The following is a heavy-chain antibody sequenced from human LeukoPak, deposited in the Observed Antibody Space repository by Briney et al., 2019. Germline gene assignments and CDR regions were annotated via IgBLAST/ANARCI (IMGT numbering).Heavy chain of an antibody. CDR3: TTDHSGVGNPLGY. V-gene: IGHV3-15*01. Sequence: GGSLRLSCAASGFTFSDAWMSWVRQAPGKGLEWVRRIKSKTDGGTTDYAAPVKGRFTISRDDSKNTLYLQMNSLKTEDTAVYYCTTDHSGVGNPLGYWGQGTLVTVSS. D-gene: IGHD1-14*01. CDR1: GFTFSDAW. J-gene: IGHJ4*02. CDR2: IKSKTDGGTT.